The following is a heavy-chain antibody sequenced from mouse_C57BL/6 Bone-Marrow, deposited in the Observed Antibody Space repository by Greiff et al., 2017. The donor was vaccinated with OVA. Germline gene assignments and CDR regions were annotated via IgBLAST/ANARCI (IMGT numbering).Heavy chain of an antibody. D-gene: IGHD1-1*01. J-gene: IGHJ2*01. V-gene: IGHV1-5*01. Sequence: EVQLQQSGTVLARPGASVKMSCKTSGYTFASYWMHWVKQRPGPGLEWIGAIYPGNSDTSYNQKFKGKAKLTAVTSASTAYMELSSLTNEDSAVYYCTRSYGSSPYDYWGQGTTLTVSS. CDR1: GYTFASYW. CDR2: IYPGNSDT. CDR3: TRSYGSSPYDY.